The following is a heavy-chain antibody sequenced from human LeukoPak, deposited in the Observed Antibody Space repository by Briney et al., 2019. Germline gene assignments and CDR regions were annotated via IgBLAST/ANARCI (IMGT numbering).Heavy chain of an antibody. Sequence: GASVKVSCKASGYTFTSYYMHWVRQAPGQGLEWMGIINPSGGSTSYAQKFQGRVTMTRDTSTSTVYMELSSLRSEDTAVYYCVRSYYYDSSGYVVYANYGMDVWGQGTTVTVSS. CDR3: VRSYYYDSSGYVVYANYGMDV. D-gene: IGHD3-22*01. CDR1: GYTFTSYY. V-gene: IGHV1-46*01. CDR2: INPSGGST. J-gene: IGHJ6*02.